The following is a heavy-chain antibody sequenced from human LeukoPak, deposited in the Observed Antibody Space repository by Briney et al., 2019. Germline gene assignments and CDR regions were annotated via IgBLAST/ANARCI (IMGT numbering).Heavy chain of an antibody. J-gene: IGHJ6*03. V-gene: IGHV3-53*01. CDR1: GFTVSINY. Sequence: GVSLRLSCAASGFTVSINYMSWVRQAPGKGLEWVSVIYSGGSTYYSDSVKGRFTISRDNSKNTLYFQMNSLRAEDTAVYYCARNRVWEYYYYYMDVWGKGTTVTVSS. D-gene: IGHD1-14*01. CDR3: ARNRVWEYYYYYMDV. CDR2: IYSGGST.